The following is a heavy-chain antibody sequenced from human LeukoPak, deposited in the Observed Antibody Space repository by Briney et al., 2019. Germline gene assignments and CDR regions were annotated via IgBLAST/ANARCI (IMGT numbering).Heavy chain of an antibody. J-gene: IGHJ6*02. Sequence: GASVKVSCKASGGTFSSYAISWVRQAPGQGLEWMGGIIPIFGTANYAQKFQGRVTITADESTSTAYMELSSLRSEDTAVYYCAREPSELRRIVGARFRSGMDVWGQGTTVTVSS. CDR3: AREPSELRRIVGARFRSGMDV. D-gene: IGHD1-26*01. CDR2: IIPIFGTA. V-gene: IGHV1-69*13. CDR1: GGTFSSYA.